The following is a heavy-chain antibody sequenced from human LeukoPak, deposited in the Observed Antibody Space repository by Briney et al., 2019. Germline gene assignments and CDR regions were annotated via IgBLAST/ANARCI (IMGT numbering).Heavy chain of an antibody. D-gene: IGHD3-22*01. CDR3: ARALYYYDSSGYPHDAFDI. J-gene: IGHJ3*02. V-gene: IGHV3-48*02. Sequence: GGSLRLSCAASGSTFSSYSMNWVRQAPGKGLEWVSYISSSSTIYYADSVKGRFTISRDNAKNSLYLQMNSLRDEDTAVYYCARALYYYDSSGYPHDAFDIWGQGTMVTVSS. CDR1: GSTFSSYS. CDR2: ISSSSTI.